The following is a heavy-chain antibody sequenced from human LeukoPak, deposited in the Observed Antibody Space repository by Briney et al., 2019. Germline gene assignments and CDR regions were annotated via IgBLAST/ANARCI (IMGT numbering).Heavy chain of an antibody. J-gene: IGHJ3*02. Sequence: ASVKVSCKASGYTFTGYYMHWVRQAPGQGLEWMGWINPNSGGTDYAQRFQGRVTMTRDTSISTAYMELSSLTSDDTAVYYCAREWSVSGRYCSGGNCYSSRSDAFDIWGQGTMVTVSS. V-gene: IGHV1-2*02. CDR2: INPNSGGT. CDR1: GYTFTGYY. D-gene: IGHD2-15*01. CDR3: AREWSVSGRYCSGGNCYSSRSDAFDI.